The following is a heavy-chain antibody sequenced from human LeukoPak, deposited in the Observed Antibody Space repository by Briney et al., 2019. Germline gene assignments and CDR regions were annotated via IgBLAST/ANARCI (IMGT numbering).Heavy chain of an antibody. V-gene: IGHV3-48*03. CDR2: ISSSGSTI. D-gene: IGHD4-23*01. CDR1: GFTFSSYE. Sequence: QPGGSLRLSCAASGFTFSSYEMHWVRQAPGKGLEWVSYISSSGSTIYYADSVKGRFTISRDNAKNSLYLQMNSLRAEDTAVYCCARDYGGSSPFDYWGQGTLVTVSS. J-gene: IGHJ4*02. CDR3: ARDYGGSSPFDY.